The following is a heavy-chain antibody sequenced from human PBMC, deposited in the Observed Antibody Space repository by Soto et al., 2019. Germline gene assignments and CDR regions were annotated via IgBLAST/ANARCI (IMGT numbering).Heavy chain of an antibody. Sequence: PSETLSLTCAVYGGSFSGYYWSWIRQPPGKGLEWIGETNHSGSTNYNPSLKSRVTISVDTSKNQFSLKLSSVTAADTAVYYCARAGGLWSYYYYYGMDVWGQGTTVTVSS. V-gene: IGHV4-34*01. CDR3: ARAGGLWSYYYYYGMDV. J-gene: IGHJ6*02. CDR1: GGSFSGYY. CDR2: TNHSGST. D-gene: IGHD5-18*01.